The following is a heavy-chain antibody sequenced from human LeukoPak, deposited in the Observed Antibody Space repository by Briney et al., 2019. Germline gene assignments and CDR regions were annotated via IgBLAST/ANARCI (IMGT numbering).Heavy chain of an antibody. J-gene: IGHJ3*02. CDR3: ARDQGCGLLRYFDWPPCPVNAFDI. CDR1: GFTFSSSW. D-gene: IGHD3-9*01. CDR2: IKQDGSEK. V-gene: IGHV3-7*01. Sequence: GGSLRLSCAASGFTFSSSWMSWVRQAPGKGLEWVANIKQDGSEKYYVDSVKGRFTISSDNATNSLYLQMNGLRAEDTAVYYCARDQGCGLLRYFDWPPCPVNAFDIWGQGTMVTVSS.